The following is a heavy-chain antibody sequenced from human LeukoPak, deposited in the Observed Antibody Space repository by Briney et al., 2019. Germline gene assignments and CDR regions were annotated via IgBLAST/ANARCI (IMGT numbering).Heavy chain of an antibody. CDR2: IYYSGTT. D-gene: IGHD1-1*01. CDR3: ARNRYNWNDYRDAFDI. J-gene: IGHJ3*02. Sequence: PSETLSLTCTVSGGSISYYWSWLRQPPGKGLEWIGDIYYSGTTNYNPSLKSRVTISVDTSKNQFSLNLNSVTAADTAVYYCARNRYNWNDYRDAFDIWGQGTMVTVSS. CDR1: GGSISYY. V-gene: IGHV4-59*08.